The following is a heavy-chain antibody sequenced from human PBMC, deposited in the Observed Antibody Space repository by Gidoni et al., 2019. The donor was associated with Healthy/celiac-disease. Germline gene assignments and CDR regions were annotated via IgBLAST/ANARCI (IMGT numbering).Heavy chain of an antibody. D-gene: IGHD3-10*01. CDR1: GFTFSSYG. J-gene: IGHJ4*02. Sequence: QVQLVESGGGVVQPGRSLRLSCAASGFTFSSYGLHWVRQAPGKGLEWVAVISYDGSNKNYADSVKGRFTISRDNSKNTLYLQMNSLRAEDTAVYYCAKDWGLGYYGSGSYPPGSYFDYWGQGTLVTVSS. V-gene: IGHV3-30*18. CDR3: AKDWGLGYYGSGSYPPGSYFDY. CDR2: ISYDGSNK.